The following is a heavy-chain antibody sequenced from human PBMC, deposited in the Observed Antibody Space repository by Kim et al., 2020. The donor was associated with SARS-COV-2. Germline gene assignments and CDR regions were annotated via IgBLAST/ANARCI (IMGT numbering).Heavy chain of an antibody. J-gene: IGHJ6*01. D-gene: IGHD6-19*01. CDR1: GFTFSSYG. CDR3: ASGSGGLHYYGMDV. V-gene: IGHV3-30*03. Sequence: GGSLRLSCAASGFTFSSYGMHWVRQAPGKGLEWVAVISYDGSNKYYADSVKGRFTISRDNSKNTLYLQMNSLRAEDTAVYYCASGSGGLHYYGMDVWGPRDHGHRLL. CDR2: ISYDGSNK.